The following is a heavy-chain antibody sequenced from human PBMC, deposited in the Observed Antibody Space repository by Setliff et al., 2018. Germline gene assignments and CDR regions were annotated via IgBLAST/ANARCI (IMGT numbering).Heavy chain of an antibody. V-gene: IGHV1-46*01. CDR3: ARDVFPYHYEGAFDI. J-gene: IGHJ3*02. CDR2: INTSSGRT. CDR1: GYTFTSHY. D-gene: IGHD3-22*01. Sequence: ASVKVSCKASGYTFTSHYMHWARQAPGLGLEWMGTINTSSGRTSYAQKFQGRVTMTRDTSTSTVYMDMSSLRSEDTAVYYCARDVFPYHYEGAFDIWGQGTMVTVSS.